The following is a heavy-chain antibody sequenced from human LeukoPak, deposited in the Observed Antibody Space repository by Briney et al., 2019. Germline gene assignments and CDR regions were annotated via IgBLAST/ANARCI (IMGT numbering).Heavy chain of an antibody. J-gene: IGHJ2*01. CDR3: ARAAGGVYCSSTSCSSGYFDL. CDR2: INHSGST. D-gene: IGHD2-2*01. V-gene: IGHV4-34*01. CDR1: GGSFSGYY. Sequence: SETLSLTCAVYGGSFSGYYWSWIRQPPGKGLEWIGEINHSGSTNYNPSLKSRVTISVDTSKNQFSLKLSSVTAADTAVYYCARAAGGVYCSSTSCSSGYFDLWGRGTLVTVSS.